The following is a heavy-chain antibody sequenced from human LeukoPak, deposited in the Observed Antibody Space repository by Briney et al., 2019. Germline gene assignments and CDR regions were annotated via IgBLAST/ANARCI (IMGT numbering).Heavy chain of an antibody. Sequence: GGSLRLSCAASGFTFSSYSMNWVRQAPGKGLEWVSSISSSSSYIYYADSVMGRFTISRDNAKNSLYLQMNSLRAEDTAVYYCASSIEGNWFDPWGQGTLVTVSS. V-gene: IGHV3-21*01. CDR3: ASSIEGNWFDP. J-gene: IGHJ5*02. CDR2: ISSSSSYI. CDR1: GFTFSSYS.